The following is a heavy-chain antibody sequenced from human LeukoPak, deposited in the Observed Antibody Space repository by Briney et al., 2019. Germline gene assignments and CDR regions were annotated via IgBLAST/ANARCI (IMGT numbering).Heavy chain of an antibody. CDR1: GGSFSGYY. D-gene: IGHD3-10*01. J-gene: IGHJ5*02. Sequence: SETLSLTCAVYGGSFSGYYWSWIRQPPGKGLEWIGEINHSGSTNYNPSLKSRVTISVDTSKNQFPLKLSSVTAADTAVYYCARALVRGVISRRWFDPRGQGTLVTVSS. V-gene: IGHV4-34*01. CDR3: ARALVRGVISRRWFDP. CDR2: INHSGST.